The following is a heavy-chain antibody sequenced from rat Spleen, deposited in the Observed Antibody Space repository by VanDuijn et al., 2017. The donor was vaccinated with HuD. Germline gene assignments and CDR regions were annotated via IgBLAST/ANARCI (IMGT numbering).Heavy chain of an antibody. CDR3: ARGRTYYGYDY. J-gene: IGHJ2*01. V-gene: IGHV2S61*01. CDR2: IWGDGST. D-gene: IGHD1-9*01. CDR1: GFSLISYA. Sequence: QVQLKESGPGLVQPSQTLSLTCTVSGFSLISYAVNWVRQPPGKGLEWMGGIWGDGSTNYNSALKSRLSISRDTSKSQVFLKMNSLQSEDTAMYFCARGRTYYGYDYWGQGVMVTVSS.